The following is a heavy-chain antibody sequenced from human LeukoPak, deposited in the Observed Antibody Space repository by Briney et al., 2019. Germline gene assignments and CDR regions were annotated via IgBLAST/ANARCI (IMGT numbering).Heavy chain of an antibody. V-gene: IGHV1-24*01. J-gene: IGHJ4*02. CDR2: FDPEDGET. D-gene: IGHD1-7*01. CDR1: GYTLTELS. CDR3: ATLDGTTKYFDY. Sequence: GASVKVSCKVSGYTLTELSMHWVRQAPGKGLEWMGGFDPEDGETIYAQKFQGRVTMTEDTSTDTAYMELSSLRSEDTAVYYCATLDGTTKYFDYWGQGTLVTVSS.